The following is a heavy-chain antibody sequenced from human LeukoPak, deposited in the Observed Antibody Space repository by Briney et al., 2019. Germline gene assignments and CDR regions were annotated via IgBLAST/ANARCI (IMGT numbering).Heavy chain of an antibody. CDR1: GFTFGSYA. CDR2: ISGDGGAT. CDR3: AKSGSRDWDYFEY. V-gene: IGHV3-23*01. Sequence: GGSLRLSCAASGFTFGSYAMNWVRQAPGEGLEWVSTISGDGGATHYAGSVKGRFTISRANSKNTLFLQMNSLRAEDTAVYYCAKSGSRDWDYFEYWGQGTLVTASS. J-gene: IGHJ4*02. D-gene: IGHD6-19*01.